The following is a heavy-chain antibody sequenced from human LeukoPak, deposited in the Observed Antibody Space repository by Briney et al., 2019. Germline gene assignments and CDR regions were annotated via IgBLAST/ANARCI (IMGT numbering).Heavy chain of an antibody. V-gene: IGHV4-30-4*07. Sequence: PSETLSLTCAVYGGSFGGYSWSWIRQPPGKGLEWIGYIYYSGSTYYNPSLKSRVTISVDTSKNQFSLKLSSVTAADTAVYYCAREDYGVDYWGQGTLVTVSS. D-gene: IGHD4-17*01. CDR3: AREDYGVDY. CDR2: IYYSGST. CDR1: GGSFGGYS. J-gene: IGHJ4*02.